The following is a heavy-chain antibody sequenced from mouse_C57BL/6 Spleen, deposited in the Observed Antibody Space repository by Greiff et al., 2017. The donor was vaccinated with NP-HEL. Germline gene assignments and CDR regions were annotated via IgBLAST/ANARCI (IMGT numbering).Heavy chain of an antibody. CDR2: IDPENGDT. Sequence: VQLKESGAELVRPGASVKLSCTASGFNIKDDYMHWVKQRPEQGLEWIGWIDPENGDTEYASKFQGKATITADTSSNTAYLQLSSLTSEDTAVYYCTRFIYDGYPWFAYWGQGTLVTVSA. J-gene: IGHJ3*01. V-gene: IGHV14-4*01. CDR3: TRFIYDGYPWFAY. D-gene: IGHD2-3*01. CDR1: GFNIKDDY.